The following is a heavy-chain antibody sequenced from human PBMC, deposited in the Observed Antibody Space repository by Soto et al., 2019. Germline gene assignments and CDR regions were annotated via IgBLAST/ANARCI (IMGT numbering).Heavy chain of an antibody. Sequence: QVQLVQSGAEVKKPGSSVKVSCKASGGTFSSYTISWVRQAPGQGLEWMGGIITTFGTADYAQKFQGGVTITADDSTSRSYMKLTSLGSEDTALYYCATPACGAAGYYYGMDVWGQGTAVTVSS. CDR3: ATPACGAAGYYYGMDV. CDR2: IITTFGTA. CDR1: GGTFSSYT. J-gene: IGHJ6*02. D-gene: IGHD2-21*01. V-gene: IGHV1-69*12.